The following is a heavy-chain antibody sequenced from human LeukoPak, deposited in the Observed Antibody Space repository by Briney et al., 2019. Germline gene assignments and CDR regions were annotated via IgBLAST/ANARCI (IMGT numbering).Heavy chain of an antibody. CDR3: ARDVTVNHNWFDP. CDR1: GGSFSIYY. CDR2: IYTSGST. Sequence: PSETLSLTCTVSGGSFSIYYWSWIRQPAGKGLEWIGRIYTSGSTNYNPSLKSRVTISVDTSKNQFSLKLSSVTAADTAVYYCARDVTVNHNWFDPWGQGTLVTVSS. V-gene: IGHV4-4*07. J-gene: IGHJ5*02. D-gene: IGHD4-17*01.